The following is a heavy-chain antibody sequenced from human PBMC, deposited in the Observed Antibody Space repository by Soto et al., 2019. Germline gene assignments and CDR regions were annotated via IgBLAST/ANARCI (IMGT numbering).Heavy chain of an antibody. J-gene: IGHJ4*02. V-gene: IGHV4-39*01. CDR1: GGSISSSSYY. CDR3: ARRGSYGDY. D-gene: IGHD5-18*01. CDR2: LYYSGST. Sequence: QLQLQESGPGLVKPSETLSLTCTVSGGSISSSSYYWGWIRQPPGKGLEWIGSLYYSGSTYYNPSLKSRVTISVDTSKNQFSLKLSSVTAADTAVYCCARRGSYGDYWGQGTLVTVSS.